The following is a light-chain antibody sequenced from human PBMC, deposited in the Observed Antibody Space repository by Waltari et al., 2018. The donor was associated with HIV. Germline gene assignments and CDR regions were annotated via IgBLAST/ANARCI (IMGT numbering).Light chain of an antibody. Sequence: QSAPIQPASVSGSPGQSITVSCTGPNADIGNYDYVSWYQHHPGEVPKRIIFEVDKRPLGISTRFSGSKSGNTASLIISGLQAEDEADYYCSATATRDIFVFGTGTKVTVL. CDR1: NADIGNYDY. CDR2: EVD. V-gene: IGLV2-14*01. CDR3: SATATRDIFV. J-gene: IGLJ1*01.